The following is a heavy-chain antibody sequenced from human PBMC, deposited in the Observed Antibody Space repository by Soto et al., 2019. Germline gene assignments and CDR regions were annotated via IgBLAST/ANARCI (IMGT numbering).Heavy chain of an antibody. CDR3: ARGLSARPVFAFGI. CDR1: GFSLSTSGVG. J-gene: IGHJ3*02. CDR2: IYWSGDE. Sequence: SGPTLVNPTQTLTLTCSFSGFSLSTSGVGVGWIRQPPGKALEWLAHIYWSGDEHYSPSLKSRLSITKDTSKNQVVLTMTNMDPVETATYYCARGLSARPVFAFGIWGQGTMFTVSS. D-gene: IGHD6-6*01. V-gene: IGHV2-5*01.